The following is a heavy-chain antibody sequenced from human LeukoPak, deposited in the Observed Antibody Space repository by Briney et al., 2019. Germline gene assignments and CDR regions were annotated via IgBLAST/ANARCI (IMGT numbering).Heavy chain of an antibody. J-gene: IGHJ5*02. V-gene: IGHV4-34*01. CDR1: GGSFSGYY. D-gene: IGHD3-10*01. CDR2: INHSGST. CDR3: ARHSSITMVRGASVKRSGVFWFDP. Sequence: SETLSLTCAVCGGSFSGYYWSWIRQPPGKGLEWIGEINHSGSTNYNPSLKSRVTISVDTSKNQFSLKLSSVTAADTAVYYCARHSSITMVRGASVKRSGVFWFDPWGQGNLVTVSS.